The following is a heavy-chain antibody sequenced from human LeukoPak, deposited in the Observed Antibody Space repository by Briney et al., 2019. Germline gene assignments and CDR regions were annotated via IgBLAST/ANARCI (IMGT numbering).Heavy chain of an antibody. CDR1: GLTFSTYA. V-gene: IGHV3-23*01. Sequence: GGSLRLSCAVSGLTFSTYAMSWVRQAPGKGLEWVSAISGSGGTTYYADSVKGRFTISRDNSKNTLYLQMNGLRAEDTAVYYCTDGKPGSTVVSFFDYWGQGTLVTVSS. J-gene: IGHJ4*02. CDR3: TDGKPGSTVVSFFDY. D-gene: IGHD1-14*01. CDR2: ISGSGGTT.